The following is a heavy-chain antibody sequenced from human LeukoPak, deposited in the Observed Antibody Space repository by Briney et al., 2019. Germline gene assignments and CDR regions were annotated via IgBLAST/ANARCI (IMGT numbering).Heavy chain of an antibody. J-gene: IGHJ6*03. CDR3: ARASVAVATYYYYMDV. CDR1: GGSFSGYY. CDR2: IDYSGST. Sequence: SETLSLTCAVYGGSFSGYYWSWIRQPPGKGLEWIGYIDYSGSTNYNPSLKSRVTISVDTSKNQFSLRLSSVTAADTAVYYCARASVAVATYYYYMDVWGKGTTVTVSS. D-gene: IGHD6-19*01. V-gene: IGHV4-59*01.